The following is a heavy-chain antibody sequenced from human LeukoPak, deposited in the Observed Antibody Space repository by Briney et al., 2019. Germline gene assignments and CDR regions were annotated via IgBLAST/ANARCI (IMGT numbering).Heavy chain of an antibody. D-gene: IGHD3-22*01. J-gene: IGHJ4*02. CDR1: GFTFSSYA. CDR2: VWYDGSKT. V-gene: IGHV3-33*01. CDR3: AGGVEYYDSSGTIDY. Sequence: GGSLRLSCAASGFTFSSYAMHWVRQAPGKGLEWVAVVWYDGSKTYSADSVKGRITISRDDSKNTLYLQMNSLRAEDTAVYYCAGGVEYYDSSGTIDYWGQGTLVTVSS.